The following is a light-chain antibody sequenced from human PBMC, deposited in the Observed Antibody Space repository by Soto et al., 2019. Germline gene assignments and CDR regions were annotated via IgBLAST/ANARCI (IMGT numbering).Light chain of an antibody. CDR1: QSVNSW. Sequence: TQSPSVLSASVGDRVTITCRASQSVNSWLAWYQQKPGQAPRLLIYGASNRATGIPDRFSGSGSGTDFTLTISRLEPEDFAVYYCQQYGSSGTFGQGTKVDIK. CDR2: GAS. V-gene: IGKV3-20*01. J-gene: IGKJ1*01. CDR3: QQYGSSGT.